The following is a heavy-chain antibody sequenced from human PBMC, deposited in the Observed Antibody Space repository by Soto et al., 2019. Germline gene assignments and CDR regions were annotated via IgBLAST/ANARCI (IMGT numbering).Heavy chain of an antibody. CDR1: GGSISSGGYY. Sequence: SETLSLTCTVSGGSISSGGYYWSWIRQHPGKGLEWIGYIYYSGSTYYNPSLKSRVTISVGTSKNQFSLKLSSVTAADTAVYYCARLNMTTVNWFDPWGQGTLVTVSS. CDR3: ARLNMTTVNWFDP. J-gene: IGHJ5*02. D-gene: IGHD4-4*01. CDR2: IYYSGST. V-gene: IGHV4-31*03.